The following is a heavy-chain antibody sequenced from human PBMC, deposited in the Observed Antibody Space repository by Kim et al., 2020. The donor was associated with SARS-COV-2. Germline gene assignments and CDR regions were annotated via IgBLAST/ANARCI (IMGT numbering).Heavy chain of an antibody. CDR3: ARESGHMVVVVVAPFYYY. J-gene: IGHJ6*01. V-gene: IGHV4-34*01. D-gene: IGHD2-15*01. CDR1: GGSFSGYY. Sequence: SETLSLTCAVYGGSFSGYYWSWIRQPPGKGLEWIGEINHSGSTNYNPSLKSRFTISVDTPKNQSSLKLSSVTAAATPVYSCARESGHMVVVVVAPFYYY. CDR2: INHSGST.